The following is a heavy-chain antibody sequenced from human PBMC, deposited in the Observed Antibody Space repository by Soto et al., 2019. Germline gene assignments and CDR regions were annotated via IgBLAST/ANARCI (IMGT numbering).Heavy chain of an antibody. V-gene: IGHV3-30*18. CDR3: AKVKPGIQQWLVYFDY. J-gene: IGHJ4*02. D-gene: IGHD6-19*01. CDR1: GFTFSSYG. Sequence: PEGSLRLSCAASGFTFSSYGMHWVRQAPGKGLEWVAVISYDGSNKYYADSVKGRFTISRDNSKNTLYLQMNSLRAEDTAVYYCAKVKPGIQQWLVYFDYWGQGTLVTVSS. CDR2: ISYDGSNK.